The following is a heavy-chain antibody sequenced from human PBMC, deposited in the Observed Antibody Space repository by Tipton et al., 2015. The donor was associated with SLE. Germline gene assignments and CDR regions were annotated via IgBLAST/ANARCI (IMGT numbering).Heavy chain of an antibody. CDR1: GGSISSGGYY. CDR2: IYYTGSS. D-gene: IGHD5-18*01. Sequence: TLSLTCTVSGGSISSGGYYWSWIRQHPGKGLEWIGYIYYTGSSSYNPSLKSRVTMSIDTSKNQFSLKLSSVTAADTAVYYCARGRLWLHYRGQGTLVAVSA. CDR3: ARGRLWLHY. V-gene: IGHV4-61*08. J-gene: IGHJ4*02.